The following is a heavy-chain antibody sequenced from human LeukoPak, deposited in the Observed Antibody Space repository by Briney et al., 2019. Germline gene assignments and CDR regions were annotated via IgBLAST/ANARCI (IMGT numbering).Heavy chain of an antibody. Sequence: GASVKVSCKVSGYTFTSYYMHWVRQAPGQGLEWMGIINPSGGSTSYTQKFQGRVTMTRDTSANTVYMELSSLRSEDTAVYYCARATLYDYYFDYWGQGTLVTVSS. J-gene: IGHJ4*02. CDR2: INPSGGST. D-gene: IGHD5/OR15-5a*01. V-gene: IGHV1-46*01. CDR1: GYTFTSYY. CDR3: ARATLYDYYFDY.